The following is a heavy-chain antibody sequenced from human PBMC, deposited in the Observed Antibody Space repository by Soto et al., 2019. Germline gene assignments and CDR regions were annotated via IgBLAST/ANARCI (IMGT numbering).Heavy chain of an antibody. CDR1: GFTFSNYW. J-gene: IGHJ3*02. Sequence: DVQLVESGGGLVQPGGYLRLSCAASGFTFSNYWMNWGSQAPGMELDWVAYIKEDGSENYYLDSVKGRFTISRDNAKNSMYLQMNSLRTEVTGGDFCESLISGVTWCDAADIMGQGTMVTGSS. CDR3: ESLISGVTWCDAADI. D-gene: IGHD2-21*02. V-gene: IGHV3-7*01. CDR2: IKEDGSEN.